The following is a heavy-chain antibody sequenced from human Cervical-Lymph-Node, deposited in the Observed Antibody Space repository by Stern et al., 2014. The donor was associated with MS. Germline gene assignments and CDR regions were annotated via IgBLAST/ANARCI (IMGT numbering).Heavy chain of an antibody. Sequence: QVQLVQSGAEVKKPGASVKVSCKASGYTFTSYYMHWVRQAPGQGLEWMGIINPSGGSTSYAQKFQGRVTMTRDTSTSTVYMELSSLRSEDTAVYYCARVTGSSGWSIPLTYWGQGTLVTVSS. J-gene: IGHJ4*02. V-gene: IGHV1-46*01. CDR2: INPSGGST. CDR3: ARVTGSSGWSIPLTY. D-gene: IGHD6-19*01. CDR1: GYTFTSYY.